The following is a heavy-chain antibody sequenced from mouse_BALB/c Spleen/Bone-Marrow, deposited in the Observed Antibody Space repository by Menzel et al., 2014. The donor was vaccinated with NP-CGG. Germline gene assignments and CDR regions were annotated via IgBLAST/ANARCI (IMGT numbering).Heavy chain of an antibody. CDR2: IDTSDSYI. Sequence: QVHVKQSGAEFVMPGASMKMSCKASGYTFTDKWMHWVKQRPGQGLEWIGAIDTSDSYINYNQKFKGKASLTVDASSSTAYMHLSSLTSDDSAVYYCARGGHDFSLDYWGQGTSVIVSS. D-gene: IGHD2-4*01. V-gene: IGHV1-69*01. J-gene: IGHJ4*01. CDR1: GYTFTDKW. CDR3: ARGGHDFSLDY.